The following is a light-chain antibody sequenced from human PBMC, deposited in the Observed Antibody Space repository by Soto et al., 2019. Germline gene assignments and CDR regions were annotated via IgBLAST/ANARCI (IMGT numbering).Light chain of an antibody. V-gene: IGKV1D-13*01. CDR3: QQFNNYIT. CDR1: QGISSA. Sequence: AIRMTQSPSSLSASVGDRGTITCRASQGISSALAWYQQKPGKAPKLLIYDASSLESGVPSRLSGSGSGTDFTLTISSLQPEDFATYYCQQFNNYITFGQGTRLEIK. CDR2: DAS. J-gene: IGKJ5*01.